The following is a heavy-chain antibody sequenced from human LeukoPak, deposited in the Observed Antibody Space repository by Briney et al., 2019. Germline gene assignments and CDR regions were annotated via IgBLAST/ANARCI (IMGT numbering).Heavy chain of an antibody. J-gene: IGHJ4*02. CDR2: ISSSSSTI. CDR3: ARDLQQLGQHNFDY. V-gene: IGHV3-48*01. D-gene: IGHD6-13*01. Sequence: GGSLRLSCAASGFTFSSYSMNWVRQAPGKGLEWVSYISSSSSTIYYADSVKGRFTISRDNAKNSLYLQMNSLRAEDTAVYYCARDLQQLGQHNFDYWRQGTLVTVSS. CDR1: GFTFSSYS.